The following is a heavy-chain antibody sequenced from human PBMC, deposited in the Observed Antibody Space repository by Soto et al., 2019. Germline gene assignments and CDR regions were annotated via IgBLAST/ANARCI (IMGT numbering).Heavy chain of an antibody. CDR2: INAGNGNT. J-gene: IGHJ6*02. V-gene: IGHV1-3*01. CDR1: GYTFTSYA. Sequence: ASVKVSCKASGYTFTSYAMHWVRQAPGQRLEWMGWINAGNGNTKYSQKFQGRVTMTRDTSTSTVYMELSSLRSEDTAVYYCAASNPLTVVTRAGYYYYGMDVWGQGTTVTVSS. CDR3: AASNPLTVVTRAGYYYYGMDV. D-gene: IGHD2-15*01.